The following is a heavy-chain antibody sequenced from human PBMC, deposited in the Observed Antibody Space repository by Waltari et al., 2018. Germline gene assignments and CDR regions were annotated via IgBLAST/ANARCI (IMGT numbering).Heavy chain of an antibody. V-gene: IGHV4-59*01. Sequence: QVQLQESGPGLVKPSEPLSLTCTVPGGSISSYSWSWIRQPPGKGLEWIGYIYYSGSTNYNPSLKSRVTISVDTSKNQFSLKLGSVTAADTAVYYCARGAVGATLDYWGQGTLVTVSS. CDR1: GGSISSYS. J-gene: IGHJ4*02. CDR3: ARGAVGATLDY. D-gene: IGHD1-26*01. CDR2: IYYSGST.